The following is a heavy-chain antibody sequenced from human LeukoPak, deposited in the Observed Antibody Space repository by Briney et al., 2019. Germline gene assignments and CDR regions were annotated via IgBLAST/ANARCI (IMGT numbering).Heavy chain of an antibody. CDR1: RGTFNNYV. CDR2: VVPMFGIR. V-gene: IGHV1-69*04. Sequence: GASVNVSCKTSRGTFNNYVISWVRQAPGQGLEWMGRVVPMFGIRNYPQRFRGRVNITADKATNTVYMELRSLRAEDTAIYYCATEPSRSYSFDHLDFWGLGTPVTVSS. J-gene: IGHJ4*02. D-gene: IGHD5-12*01. CDR3: ATEPSRSYSFDHLDF.